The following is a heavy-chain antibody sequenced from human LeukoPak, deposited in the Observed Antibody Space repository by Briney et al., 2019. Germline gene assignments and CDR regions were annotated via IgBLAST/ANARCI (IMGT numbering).Heavy chain of an antibody. CDR3: ARSNIVVVVAATKNWFDP. J-gene: IGHJ5*02. V-gene: IGHV4-34*01. Sequence: SETLSLTCAVYGGSFSGYYWSWIRQPPGKGLEWIGEINHSGSTNYNPSLKSRVTISVDTSKNQFSLKLSSVTAADTAVYYCARSNIVVVVAATKNWFDPWGQGTLVTVSS. D-gene: IGHD2-15*01. CDR1: GGSFSGYY. CDR2: INHSGST.